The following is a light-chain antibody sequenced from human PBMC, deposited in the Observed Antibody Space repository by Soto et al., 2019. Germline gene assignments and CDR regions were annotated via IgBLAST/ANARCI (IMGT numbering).Light chain of an antibody. CDR2: GAS. CDR3: QQYGSSLFT. CDR1: QSVSSSY. V-gene: IGKV3-20*01. J-gene: IGKJ3*01. Sequence: EIVLTQSPGTLSLSPGERATLSCRASQSVSSSYLAWYQQKPGQAPRLLIYGASSRATGIPDRFSGSGSGKDFALTISRLEPEDFAVYYCQQYGSSLFTFGPGTKVHIK.